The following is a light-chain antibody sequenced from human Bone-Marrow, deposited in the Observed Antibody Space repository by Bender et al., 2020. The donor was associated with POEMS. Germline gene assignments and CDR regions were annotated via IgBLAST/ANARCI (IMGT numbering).Light chain of an antibody. CDR3: CSYAGSSTLLV. CDR2: GVT. Sequence: HSALTQPRSVSGSPGQSVTISCTGTSSDVGGYDYVSWYQHYPGKAPERLIYGVTKRPSGVPDRFSGSKSGNTASLTISGLQAEDEAAYYCCSYAGSSTLLVFGGGTKLTVL. CDR1: SSDVGGYDY. V-gene: IGLV2-11*01. J-gene: IGLJ2*01.